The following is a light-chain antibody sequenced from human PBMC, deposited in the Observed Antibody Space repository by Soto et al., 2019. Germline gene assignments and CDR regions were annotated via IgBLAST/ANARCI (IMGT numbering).Light chain of an antibody. CDR1: SSNIGSNY. CDR3: ASWDDSLSGRV. Sequence: QSVLTQPPSASGTPAQRVTISCSGSSSNIGSNYVYWYQQLPGKAPKLLIYSYYQRPSGVPDRFSGSKSGTSASLAISGLRSDDEADYYCASWDDSLSGRVFGGGTKLTVL. J-gene: IGLJ3*02. CDR2: SYY. V-gene: IGLV1-47*02.